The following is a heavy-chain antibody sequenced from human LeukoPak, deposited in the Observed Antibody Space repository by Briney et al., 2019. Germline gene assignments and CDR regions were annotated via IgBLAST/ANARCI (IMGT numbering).Heavy chain of an antibody. J-gene: IGHJ6*03. CDR2: IYYSGIT. V-gene: IGHV4-59*01. Sequence: SETLSLTCTVSGGSISSYYWSWIRQPPGKGLEWIGYIYYSGITNYNPSLRSRVTISVDTSKNQFSLKLSSVTAADTAVYYCARTPTLYYYNMDVWGQGTTVTVSS. CDR1: GGSISSYY. CDR3: ARTPTLYYYNMDV.